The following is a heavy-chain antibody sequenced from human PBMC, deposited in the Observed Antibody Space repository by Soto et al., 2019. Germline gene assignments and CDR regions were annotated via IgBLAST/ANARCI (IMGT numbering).Heavy chain of an antibody. CDR3: ARENSSRWEQRFNWFDP. J-gene: IGHJ5*02. CDR1: GYTFTSYA. CDR2: INAGNGNT. D-gene: IGHD6-13*01. V-gene: IGHV1-3*01. Sequence: QVQLVQSGAEVKKPGASVKVSCKASGYTFTSYAMHWVRQAPGQRLEWMGWINAGNGNTKYSQKFQGSVTVNRDTSASTGYMELSSLRSEGTAVYYCARENSSRWEQRFNWFDPWGQGTLVTVSS.